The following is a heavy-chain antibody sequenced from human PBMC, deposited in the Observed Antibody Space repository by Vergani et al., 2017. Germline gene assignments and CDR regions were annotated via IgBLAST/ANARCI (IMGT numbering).Heavy chain of an antibody. CDR3: AKTAAATAGGFYYSYMDV. V-gene: IGHV3-9*01. Sequence: EVQLVESGGGLVQPGRSLRLSCAASGFTFDDYAMHWVRQAPGKGLEWVSGISWNRGSIGYADSVKGRFTISRDNAKNSLYLQMNSLRAEDTALYYCAKTAAATAGGFYYSYMDVWGKGTTVTVSS. D-gene: IGHD6-13*01. CDR1: GFTFDDYA. CDR2: ISWNRGSI. J-gene: IGHJ6*03.